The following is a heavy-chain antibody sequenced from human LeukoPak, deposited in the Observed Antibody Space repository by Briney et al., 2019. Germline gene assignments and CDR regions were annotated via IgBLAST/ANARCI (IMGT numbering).Heavy chain of an antibody. CDR2: INHSGST. CDR3: ARGWVYYDSSGYYSFYYFDY. CDR1: GGSFSGYY. Sequence: SETLSLTCAVYGGSFSGYYWSWIRQPPGKGLEWIGEINHSGSTNYNPSLKSRVTMSVDTSKNQFSLKLSSVTAADTAVYYCARGWVYYDSSGYYSFYYFDYWGQGTLVTVSS. J-gene: IGHJ4*02. V-gene: IGHV4-34*01. D-gene: IGHD3-22*01.